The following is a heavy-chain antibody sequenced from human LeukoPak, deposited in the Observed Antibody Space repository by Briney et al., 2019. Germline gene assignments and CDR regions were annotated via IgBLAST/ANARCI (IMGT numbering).Heavy chain of an antibody. CDR3: ARGDYGDRNDY. Sequence: ASVTVSLKASVYSFIEYYLHWVRQPPGQGLDWMGWINPNSCGTNSAQKFQGRVTMTRDTSINTAYMELTILRSDDTAVYYCARGDYGDRNDYWGQGTLITVSS. D-gene: IGHD4-17*01. J-gene: IGHJ4*02. CDR2: INPNSCGT. CDR1: VYSFIEYY. V-gene: IGHV1-2*02.